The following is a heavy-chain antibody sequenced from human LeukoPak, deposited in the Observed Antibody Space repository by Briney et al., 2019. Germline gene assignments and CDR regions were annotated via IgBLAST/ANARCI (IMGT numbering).Heavy chain of an antibody. J-gene: IGHJ6*02. Sequence: ASVKVSCKASGYTFTSYYMHWVRQAPGQGLEWMGIINPSGGSTSYAQKFQGRVTMTRDTSISTAYMELSRLRSDDTAVYYCARASTMVRGVISNYYYYGMDVWGQGTTVTVSS. V-gene: IGHV1-46*01. D-gene: IGHD3-10*01. CDR1: GYTFTSYY. CDR3: ARASTMVRGVISNYYYYGMDV. CDR2: INPSGGST.